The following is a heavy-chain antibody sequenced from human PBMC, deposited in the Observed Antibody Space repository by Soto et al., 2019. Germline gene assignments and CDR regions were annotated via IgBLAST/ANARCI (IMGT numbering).Heavy chain of an antibody. CDR2: ISYDGKEK. V-gene: IGHV3-30*18. CDR1: GFNIKSFG. Sequence: QVRLVESGGGVVQPGRSLRLSCAASGFNIKSFGMHWVRQAPGKGLEWIAFISYDGKEKQYADSVKGRFTVSTDNSNTLFLQMDGLRGEDTAVYFCAKDLSYGTDWAYFDRRGQGTLVIVSS. D-gene: IGHD3-16*01. J-gene: IGHJ4*02. CDR3: AKDLSYGTDWAYFDR.